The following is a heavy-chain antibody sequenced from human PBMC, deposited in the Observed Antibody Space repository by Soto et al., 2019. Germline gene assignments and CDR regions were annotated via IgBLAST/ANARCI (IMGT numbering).Heavy chain of an antibody. J-gene: IGHJ6*03. CDR3: ARDYSNYGAKRFGQDYYYYYMDV. D-gene: IGHD4-4*01. Sequence: GASVKVSRKASGYTLTSYYLHLVRQAPGQGLEGMGIINPSGGSTSYAQKFQGRGTMTRDTSTSTVYMELSSLRSEDTAVYYCARDYSNYGAKRFGQDYYYYYMDVWGKGTTVTVSS. V-gene: IGHV1-46*03. CDR1: GYTLTSYY. CDR2: INPSGGST.